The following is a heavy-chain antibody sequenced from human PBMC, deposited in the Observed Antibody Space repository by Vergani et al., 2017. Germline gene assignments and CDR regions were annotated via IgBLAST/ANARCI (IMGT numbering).Heavy chain of an antibody. CDR3: ARARCGGACFMSNWLDT. J-gene: IGHJ5*02. D-gene: IGHD2-21*02. CDR2: VKSDGNSA. CDR1: GFTFSSYA. V-gene: IGHV3-74*03. Sequence: VQLVESGGGLVQPGGSLRLSCGASGFTFSSYAMTWVRQAPGKGLEWVSRVKSDGNSAMYADSVKGRFTISRDNSKNTLYLEMKSLRVEDTAVYYCARARCGGACFMSNWLDTWGQGTLVSVSS.